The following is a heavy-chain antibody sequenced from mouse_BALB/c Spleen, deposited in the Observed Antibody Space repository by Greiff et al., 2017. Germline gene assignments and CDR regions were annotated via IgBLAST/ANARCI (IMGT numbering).Heavy chain of an antibody. D-gene: IGHD2-1*01. V-gene: IGHV1-55*01. CDR1: GYNFTSYW. CDR2: IYPGSGST. Sequence: QVQLKQPGAELVKPGTSVKLSCKASGYNFTSYWINWVKLRPGQGLEWIGDIYPGSGSTNYNEKFKSKATLTVDTSSSTAYMQLSSLASEDSALYYCAREGLYGNYGDFDVWGAGTTVTVSS. CDR3: AREGLYGNYGDFDV. J-gene: IGHJ1*01.